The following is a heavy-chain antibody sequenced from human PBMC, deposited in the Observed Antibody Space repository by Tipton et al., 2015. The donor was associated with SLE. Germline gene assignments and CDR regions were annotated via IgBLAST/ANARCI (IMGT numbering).Heavy chain of an antibody. Sequence: TLSLTCTVSGYSINNGFYWGWIRQPPGKGLEWIGIIYHSGTTYYNPPLNSRVTISLDMSRNQFSLRLKSVTAADTALYYCVRGEADVFHIWGQGTVVSVSS. V-gene: IGHV4-38-2*02. CDR1: GYSINNGFY. CDR2: IYHSGTT. J-gene: IGHJ3*02. CDR3: VRGEADVFHI.